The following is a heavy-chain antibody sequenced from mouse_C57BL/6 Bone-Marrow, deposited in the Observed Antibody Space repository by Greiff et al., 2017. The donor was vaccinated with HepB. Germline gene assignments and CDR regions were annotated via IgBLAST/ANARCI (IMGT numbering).Heavy chain of an antibody. CDR1: GFTFSSYA. CDR3: ASYYWYFDV. Sequence: EVMLVESGGGLVKPGGSLKLSCAASGFTFSSYAMSWVRQTPEKRLEWVATISDGGSYTYYPDNVKGRFTISRDNAKNNLYLQMSHLKSEDTAMYYCASYYWYFDVWGTGTTVTVSS. J-gene: IGHJ1*03. V-gene: IGHV5-4*03. CDR2: ISDGGSYT.